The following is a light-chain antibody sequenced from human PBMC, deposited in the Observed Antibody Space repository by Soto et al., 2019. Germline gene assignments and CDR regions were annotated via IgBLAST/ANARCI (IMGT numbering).Light chain of an antibody. J-gene: IGLJ2*01. CDR1: TGTVTCGHY. Sequence: QAVVTQEPSLTVSPGGTVTLTCASSTGTVTCGHYPNWLQQKPGQAPRALIYSTDTRHSWTPARFSGSLLGGKAALTLSGVQPEDEADYYCLLYYGGAVVFGGGTKLTVL. CDR2: STD. V-gene: IGLV7-43*01. CDR3: LLYYGGAVV.